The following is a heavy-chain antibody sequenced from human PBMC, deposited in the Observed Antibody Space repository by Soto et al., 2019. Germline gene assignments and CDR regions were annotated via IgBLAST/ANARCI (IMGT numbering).Heavy chain of an antibody. CDR2: IIPMFGTA. J-gene: IGHJ5*02. D-gene: IGHD2-15*01. CDR1: GGTFSRDA. V-gene: IGHV1-69*01. Sequence: VQLVQSGAEVKKPGSSVKVSCKASGGTFSRDAISWVRQAPGQGLEWMGGIIPMFGTAKYVQKFQGRLTITADESTTTAYMELRSLRSDDTAVYYCARGVAVVAASQFGWFDPWGQGTLVTVSS. CDR3: ARGVAVVAASQFGWFDP.